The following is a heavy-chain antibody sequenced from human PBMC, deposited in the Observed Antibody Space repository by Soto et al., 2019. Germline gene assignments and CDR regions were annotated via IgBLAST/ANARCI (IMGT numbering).Heavy chain of an antibody. J-gene: IGHJ3*02. CDR3: ARDHVIVGAPSGAFDI. D-gene: IGHD1-26*01. Sequence: QVQLVQSGAEVKKPGASVKVSCKASGYTFTSYGISWVRQAPGQGLEWMGWISAYNGNTNYAQKLQGRVTMTTDTSTRTAYIERRSLRSDDTAVYYCARDHVIVGAPSGAFDIWGQGTMVTVSS. V-gene: IGHV1-18*01. CDR1: GYTFTSYG. CDR2: ISAYNGNT.